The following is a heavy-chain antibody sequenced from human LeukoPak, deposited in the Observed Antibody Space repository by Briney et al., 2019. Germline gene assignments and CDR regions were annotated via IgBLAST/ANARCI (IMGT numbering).Heavy chain of an antibody. CDR2: IIPICGTA. Sequence: SVTVSCKASGGTFISYAISWVRPAPGQGLAWMGGIIPICGTANYAQKFQGRVTITTDESTSTAYIELSSLRSENTAVYYCARGVVVPAASYYYSYMDVWGKGTTVTVSS. V-gene: IGHV1-69*05. J-gene: IGHJ6*03. CDR1: GGTFISYA. D-gene: IGHD2-2*01. CDR3: ARGVVVPAASYYYSYMDV.